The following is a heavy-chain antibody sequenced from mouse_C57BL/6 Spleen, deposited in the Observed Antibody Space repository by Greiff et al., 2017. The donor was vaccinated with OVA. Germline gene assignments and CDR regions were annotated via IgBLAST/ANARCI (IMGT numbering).Heavy chain of an antibody. CDR3: ARSGDAFAY. J-gene: IGHJ3*01. V-gene: IGHV1-42*01. Sequence: EVKLMESGPELVKPGASVKISCKASGYSFTGYYMNWVKQSPEKSLEWIGEINPSTGGTTYNQKFKAKATLTVDKSSSTAYMQLKSLTSEDSAVYYCARSGDAFAYWGQGTLVTVSA. CDR2: INPSTGGT. CDR1: GYSFTGYY. D-gene: IGHD3-3*01.